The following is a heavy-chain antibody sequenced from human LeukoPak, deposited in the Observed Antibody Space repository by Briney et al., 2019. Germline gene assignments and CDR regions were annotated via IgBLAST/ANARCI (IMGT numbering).Heavy chain of an antibody. D-gene: IGHD3-10*01. CDR3: ASHYYGSGSYYRGIPVNDY. J-gene: IGHJ4*02. Sequence: SETLSLTCTVSGGSISSSSYYWGWLRQPPGKGLEWIGSIYYSGSTYYNPSLKSRVTISVDTSKNQFSLKLSSVTAADTAVYYCASHYYGSGSYYRGIPVNDYWGQGTLVTVSS. CDR1: GGSISSSSYY. CDR2: IYYSGST. V-gene: IGHV4-39*01.